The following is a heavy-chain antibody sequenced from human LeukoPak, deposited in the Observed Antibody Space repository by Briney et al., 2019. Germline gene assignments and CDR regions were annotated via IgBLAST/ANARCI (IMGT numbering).Heavy chain of an antibody. Sequence: PGGSLRLSCAASGFTFSNAWMSWVRQAPGKGLEWVGRIKSKTDGGTTDYAAPVKGRFTISRDDSKNTLYLQMNSLKTEDTAVYYCTSRTNFDWLLSPFDYWGQGTLVTVSS. D-gene: IGHD3-9*01. J-gene: IGHJ4*02. CDR2: IKSKTDGGTT. CDR3: TSRTNFDWLLSPFDY. CDR1: GFTFSNAW. V-gene: IGHV3-15*01.